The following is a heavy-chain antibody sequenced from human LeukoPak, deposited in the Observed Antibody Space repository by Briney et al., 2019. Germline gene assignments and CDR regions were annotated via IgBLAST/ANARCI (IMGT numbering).Heavy chain of an antibody. Sequence: SETLSLTCTVSGGSINSYYWSWIRQPPGKGLEWIGYIYYSGSTYYNPSLKSRVTISVDTSKNQFSLKLSSVTAADTAVYYCARAQDQGFDYWGQGTLVTVSS. CDR3: ARAQDQGFDY. V-gene: IGHV4-59*08. D-gene: IGHD2-15*01. J-gene: IGHJ4*02. CDR1: GGSINSYY. CDR2: IYYSGST.